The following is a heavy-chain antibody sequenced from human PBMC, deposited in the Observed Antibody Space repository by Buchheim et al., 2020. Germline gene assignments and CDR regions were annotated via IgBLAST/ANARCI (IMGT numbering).Heavy chain of an antibody. D-gene: IGHD6-19*01. CDR2: INERGNS. V-gene: IGHV4-34*02. CDR1: GGSFSDHF. CDR3: ARENSSGWYFDY. Sequence: QVQLQQWGAGLLAPSETLSLTCAVYGGSFSDHFWTWIRQTPGKGLEWIGAINERGNSNYNPSLKSRVTISVDTSKNQFSLKLSSVTAADTAVYYCARENSSGWYFDYWGQGTL. J-gene: IGHJ4*02.